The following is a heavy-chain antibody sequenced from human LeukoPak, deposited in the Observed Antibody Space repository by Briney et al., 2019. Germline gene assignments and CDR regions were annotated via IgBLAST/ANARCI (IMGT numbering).Heavy chain of an antibody. CDR1: GGSIFSYY. D-gene: IGHD3-22*01. V-gene: IGHV4-4*08. J-gene: IGHJ2*01. Sequence: SETLSLTCTVSGGSIFSYYWNWIRQPPGKGLEWIGYIYSNGITNHSPSLRSRGTISIATSKNQFSLRLRSVTAADTAIYYCARRAYYDSSGYYPTSGYFDLWGRGTLVTVSS. CDR2: IYSNGIT. CDR3: ARRAYYDSSGYYPTSGYFDL.